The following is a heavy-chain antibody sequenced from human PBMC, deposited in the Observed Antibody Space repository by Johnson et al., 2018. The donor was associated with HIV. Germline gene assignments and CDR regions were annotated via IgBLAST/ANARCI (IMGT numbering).Heavy chain of an antibody. CDR2: INWNGGSI. V-gene: IGHV3-20*04. D-gene: IGHD4-17*01. Sequence: MQLVESGGGVVRPGGSLRLSCAASGFNFDDYGMSWVRQAPGKGLEWVSGINWNGGSIGYADSVKGRFTISRDNTKKSLYLQMNSLTADDTAIYYCARDATPWGGDYVGYAFDLWGQGTNVIVSS. J-gene: IGHJ3*01. CDR1: GFNFDDYG. CDR3: ARDATPWGGDYVGYAFDL.